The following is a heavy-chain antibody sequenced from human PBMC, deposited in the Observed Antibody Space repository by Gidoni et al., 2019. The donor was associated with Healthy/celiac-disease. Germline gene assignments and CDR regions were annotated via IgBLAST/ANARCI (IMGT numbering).Heavy chain of an antibody. CDR3: ARGSIAAAGTFDY. CDR1: GFPFSSYA. Sequence: QVQLVESGGGVVQPGRSLRLSCAASGFPFSSYAMHWVRQAPGKGLEWVAVISYDGSNKYYADSVKGRFTISRDNSKNTLYLQMNSLRAEDTAVYYCARGSIAAAGTFDYWGQGTLVTVSS. CDR2: ISYDGSNK. V-gene: IGHV3-30-3*01. J-gene: IGHJ4*02. D-gene: IGHD6-13*01.